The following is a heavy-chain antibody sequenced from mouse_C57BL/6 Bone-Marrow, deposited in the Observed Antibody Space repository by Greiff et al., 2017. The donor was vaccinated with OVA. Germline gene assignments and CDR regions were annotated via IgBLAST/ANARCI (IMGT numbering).Heavy chain of an antibody. J-gene: IGHJ2*01. Sequence: EVQLQQSGAELVRPGASVKLSCTASGFNIKDDYMHWVKQRPEQGLEWIGWIDPENGDTEYASKFQGKATITADTSSNTAYLQLSSLTSEDTAVYYCTTSQLTGGLDYWGQGTTLTVSS. D-gene: IGHD4-1*01. CDR3: TTSQLTGGLDY. CDR1: GFNIKDDY. CDR2: IDPENGDT. V-gene: IGHV14-4*01.